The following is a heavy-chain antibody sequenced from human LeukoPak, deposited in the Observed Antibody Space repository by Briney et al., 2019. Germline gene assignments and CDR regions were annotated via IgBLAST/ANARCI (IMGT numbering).Heavy chain of an antibody. Sequence: PGGSLSLSCAASGFTFSSYWLSWVRKPPGRGLEWVANIKQDGSGKYYVDSVKGRFTISRDNAKNSLYLQMNSLRAEDTAVYYCARGYCSSTSCYHFDYWGQGTLVTVSS. J-gene: IGHJ4*02. D-gene: IGHD2-2*01. CDR2: IKQDGSGK. CDR3: ARGYCSSTSCYHFDY. V-gene: IGHV3-7*04. CDR1: GFTFSSYW.